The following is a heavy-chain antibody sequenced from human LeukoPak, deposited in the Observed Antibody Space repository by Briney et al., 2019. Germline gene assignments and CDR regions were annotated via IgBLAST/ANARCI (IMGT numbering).Heavy chain of an antibody. Sequence: SETLSLTCTVSGGSINSYYWNWIRQPPGKGLEWIGYIYYSGSTTYNPSLKSRVTISVDTSKNQFSLKLSSVTAADTAMYYCARGNANWGQGTLVTVSS. CDR1: GGSINSYY. CDR2: IYYSGST. J-gene: IGHJ4*02. CDR3: ARGNAN. V-gene: IGHV4-59*01.